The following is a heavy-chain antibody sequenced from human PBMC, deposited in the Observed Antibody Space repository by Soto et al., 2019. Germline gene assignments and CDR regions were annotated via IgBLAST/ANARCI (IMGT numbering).Heavy chain of an antibody. J-gene: IGHJ5*02. V-gene: IGHV4-31*03. CDR3: ARAGHSSSSEGANWFHT. D-gene: IGHD6-6*01. CDR2: IYYSGST. Sequence: PSETLSLTCTVSGGSISSGGYYWSWIRQHPGKGLEWIGYIYYSGSTYFNPSLKSRLTISVDTSKNQFSLQLSSVTAADTAVYYCARAGHSSSSEGANWFHTWRQRSLVTVSS. CDR1: GGSISSGGYY.